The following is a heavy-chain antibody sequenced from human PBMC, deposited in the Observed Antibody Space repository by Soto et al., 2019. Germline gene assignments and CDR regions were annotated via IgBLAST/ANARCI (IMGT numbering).Heavy chain of an antibody. Sequence: ASVKVSCKASGYTFTSYYMHWVRQAPGQGLEWMGIINPSGGSTSYAQKFQGRVTMTRDTSTSTVYMELSSLRSEDTAVYYCARDSPDILTGYHVIFWFDPWGQGTLVTVSS. CDR3: ARDSPDILTGYHVIFWFDP. CDR1: GYTFTSYY. CDR2: INPSGGST. J-gene: IGHJ5*02. V-gene: IGHV1-46*03. D-gene: IGHD3-9*01.